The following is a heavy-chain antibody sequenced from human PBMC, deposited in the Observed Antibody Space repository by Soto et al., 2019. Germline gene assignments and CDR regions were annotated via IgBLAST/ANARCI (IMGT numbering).Heavy chain of an antibody. J-gene: IGHJ3*02. CDR1: GFTFTSSA. CDR2: IVVGSGNT. Sequence: ASVKVSCKASGFTFTSSAVQWVRQALGQRLEWIGWIVVGSGNTNYAQKFQERVTITRDMSTSTAYMELSSLRSEDTAVYYCAAWGGRRYYYDSSGSRDAFDIWGQGTMV. CDR3: AAWGGRRYYYDSSGSRDAFDI. D-gene: IGHD3-22*01. V-gene: IGHV1-58*01.